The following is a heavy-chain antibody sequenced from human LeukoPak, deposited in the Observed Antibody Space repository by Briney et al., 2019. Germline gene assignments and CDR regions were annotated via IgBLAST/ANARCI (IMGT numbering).Heavy chain of an antibody. Sequence: SETLSLTCAVYGGSFSGYYWSWIRQPPGKGLEGIGEINHSGSTNYNPSLKSRVTISVDTSKNQFSLKLSSVTAADTAVYYCARVQLRYFDWLLTPLFDYWGQGTLVTVSS. CDR1: GGSFSGYY. CDR2: INHSGST. J-gene: IGHJ4*02. D-gene: IGHD3-9*01. CDR3: ARVQLRYFDWLLTPLFDY. V-gene: IGHV4-34*01.